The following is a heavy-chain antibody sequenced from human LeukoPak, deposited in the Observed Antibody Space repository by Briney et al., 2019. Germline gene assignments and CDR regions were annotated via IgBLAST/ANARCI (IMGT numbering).Heavy chain of an antibody. CDR3: ARAPTYYELGQYSYYFDY. J-gene: IGHJ4*02. Sequence: SETLSLTCAVYGGSFSGYYWSWIRQPPGKGLEWIGETNHSGSTNYNPSLKSRVTISVDTSKNQFSLKLSSVTAADTAVYYCARAPTYYELGQYSYYFDYWGQGTLVTVSS. CDR1: GGSFSGYY. CDR2: TNHSGST. D-gene: IGHD1-26*01. V-gene: IGHV4-34*01.